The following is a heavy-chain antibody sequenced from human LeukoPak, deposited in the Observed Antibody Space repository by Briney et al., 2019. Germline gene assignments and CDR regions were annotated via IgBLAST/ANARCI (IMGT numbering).Heavy chain of an antibody. CDR1: GGSFSGYY. V-gene: IGHV4-34*01. J-gene: IGHJ4*02. CDR3: ARKVAMAPYYFDY. D-gene: IGHD6-19*01. Sequence: SETLSLTCAVYGGSFSGYYWSWVRQPPGKGLEWIGEIYHSGSSNYDPSLRSRVTISVDKSKNQFSLRLSSVTAADTAVYYCARKVAMAPYYFDYWGQGTLVTVSS. CDR2: IYHSGSS.